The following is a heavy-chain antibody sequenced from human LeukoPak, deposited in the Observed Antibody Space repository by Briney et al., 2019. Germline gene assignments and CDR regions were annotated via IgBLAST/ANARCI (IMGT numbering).Heavy chain of an antibody. CDR1: GFTFSSYE. CDR3: ARGADSGYSSDN. D-gene: IGHD3-9*01. J-gene: IGHJ4*02. CDR2: ISSSGSTI. Sequence: AGGSLRLSCAASGFTFSSYEMNWVRQAPGKGLEWVSYISSSGSTIYYADSVKGRFTISRDNAKNTLYLQMNSLRAEDTAVYYCARGADSGYSSDNWGQGTVVSVSS. V-gene: IGHV3-48*03.